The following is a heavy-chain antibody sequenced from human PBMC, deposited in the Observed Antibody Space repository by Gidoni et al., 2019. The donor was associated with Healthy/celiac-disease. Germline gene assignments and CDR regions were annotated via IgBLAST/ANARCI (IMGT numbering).Heavy chain of an antibody. CDR2: IKHSGST. Sequence: QVQLQQWGAGLLKPSETLSLTCAVYGGSFSGYYWSWIRQPPGKGLEWIGEIKHSGSTNYNPSLKSRVTISVDTSKNQFSLKLSSVTAADTAVYYCARGSGVGTVTTWYYYYGMDVWGQGTTVTVSS. D-gene: IGHD4-17*01. CDR1: GGSFSGYY. J-gene: IGHJ6*02. CDR3: ARGSGVGTVTTWYYYYGMDV. V-gene: IGHV4-34*01.